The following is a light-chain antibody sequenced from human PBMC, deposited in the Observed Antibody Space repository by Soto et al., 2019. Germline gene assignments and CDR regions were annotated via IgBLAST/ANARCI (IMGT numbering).Light chain of an antibody. CDR3: QQLTNYPDT. J-gene: IGKJ2*01. Sequence: DIQLTQSPSFLSASVGDRVTITCRASQGISSYLAWYQKKPGKAPNLLIYAASTLQSGVPSRFSGSGSGTEFTLTISSLQPEDFATYYGQQLTNYPDTFGQGTKLEI. V-gene: IGKV1-9*01. CDR1: QGISSY. CDR2: AAS.